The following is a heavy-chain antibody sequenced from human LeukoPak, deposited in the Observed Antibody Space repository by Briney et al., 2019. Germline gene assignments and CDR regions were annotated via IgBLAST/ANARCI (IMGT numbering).Heavy chain of an antibody. V-gene: IGHV4-34*01. D-gene: IGHD3-10*01. J-gene: IGHJ6*03. CDR1: GGSFSDYY. CDR3: AKWTRGVITNYYYYMDA. CDR2: IHHSGNT. Sequence: SETLSLTCAVYGGSFSDYYWTWIRQPPGKGLEWIGEIHHSGNTNYNPSLKSRVTISVDTSKNQFSLKLSSVTTADTAVYYCAKWTRGVITNYYYYMDAWGKGTTVTVSS.